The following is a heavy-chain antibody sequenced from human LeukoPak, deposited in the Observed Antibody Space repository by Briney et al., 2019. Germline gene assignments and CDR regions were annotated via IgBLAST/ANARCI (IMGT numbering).Heavy chain of an antibody. CDR3: AKAQTGTTTDYYYYYMDV. CDR1: GFTFSNYD. CDR2: ISGSGVST. Sequence: GGSLRLSCAASGFTFSNYDMNWVRQAPGKGLEWVSAISGSGVSTSYADSVKGRFTISRDNSKNTLYLQMNSLRAEDTAVYYCAKAQTGTTTDYYYYYMDVWGKGTTVTVSS. D-gene: IGHD1-7*01. J-gene: IGHJ6*03. V-gene: IGHV3-23*01.